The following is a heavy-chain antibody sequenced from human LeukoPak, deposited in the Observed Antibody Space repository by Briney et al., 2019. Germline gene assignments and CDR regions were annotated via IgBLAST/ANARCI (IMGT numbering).Heavy chain of an antibody. J-gene: IGHJ3*02. V-gene: IGHV4-59*01. CDR1: GGSISSYY. CDR2: IYYSGST. Sequence: SETLSLTCTVSGGSISSYYWSWIRQPPGKGLEWIGYIYYSGSTNYNPSLKSRVTISVDTSKNQFSLKLSSVTAADTVVYYCARADYYDSSGYYYGPPGDDAFDIWGQGTMVTVSS. CDR3: ARADYYDSSGYYYGPPGDDAFDI. D-gene: IGHD3-22*01.